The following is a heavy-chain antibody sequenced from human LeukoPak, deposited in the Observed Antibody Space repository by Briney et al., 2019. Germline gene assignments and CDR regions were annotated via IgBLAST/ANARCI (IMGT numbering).Heavy chain of an antibody. J-gene: IGHJ4*02. D-gene: IGHD1-14*01. CDR3: AKDTEVDY. Sequence: GGSLRLSCAASGFTFSNYGMSWVRQAPGKGLEWVSTISGRGSYMFYADSVKGRLSISRDNSKNTLYLQMNSLRAEDTAVYYCAKDTEVDYWGQGTLVTVSS. V-gene: IGHV3-23*01. CDR2: ISGRGSYM. CDR1: GFTFSNYG.